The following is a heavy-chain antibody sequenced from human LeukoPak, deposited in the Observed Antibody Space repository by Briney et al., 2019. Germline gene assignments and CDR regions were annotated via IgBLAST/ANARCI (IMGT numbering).Heavy chain of an antibody. J-gene: IGHJ5*02. CDR1: GYTLTELS. V-gene: IGHV1-24*01. CDR2: FDPEDGET. D-gene: IGHD1-1*01. CDR3: ATDLKQTGTTNWFGP. Sequence: ASVKVSCKVSGYTLTELSMHWVRQAPGKGLEWMGGFDPEDGETIYAQKFQGRVTMTEDTSTDTAYMELSSLRSEDTAVYYCATDLKQTGTTNWFGPWGQGTLVTVSS.